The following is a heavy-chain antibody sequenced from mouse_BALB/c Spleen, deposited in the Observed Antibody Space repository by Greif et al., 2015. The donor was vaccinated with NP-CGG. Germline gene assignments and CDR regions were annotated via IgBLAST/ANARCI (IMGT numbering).Heavy chain of an antibody. CDR2: IRLKSNNYAT. D-gene: IGHD1-2*01. CDR1: GFTFSNYW. V-gene: IGHV6-6*02. CDR3: TRPLDGYILPDY. J-gene: IGHJ2*01. Sequence: EVQGVESGGGLVQPGGSMKLSCVASGFTFSNYWMNWVRQSPEKGLEWVAEIRLKSNNYATHYAESVKGRFTISRDDSKSSVYLQMNNLRAEDTGIYYCTRPLDGYILPDYWGQGTTLTVSS.